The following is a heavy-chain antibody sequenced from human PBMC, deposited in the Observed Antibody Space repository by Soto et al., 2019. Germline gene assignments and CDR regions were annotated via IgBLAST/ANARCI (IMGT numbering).Heavy chain of an antibody. Sequence: QLHLRESGPGLVKPSETLSLTCTVSGGSITSSSYYWGWIRQPPGKGLEWIGSIYYSGSTYYNPSLKGRVTISVDTSKNQFSLKLSFVTAGDTAVYYCATQEVGGSYVYTFDPWGQGTLVTVSS. CDR1: GGSITSSSYY. J-gene: IGHJ5*02. V-gene: IGHV4-39*01. D-gene: IGHD1-26*01. CDR3: ATQEVGGSYVYTFDP. CDR2: IYYSGST.